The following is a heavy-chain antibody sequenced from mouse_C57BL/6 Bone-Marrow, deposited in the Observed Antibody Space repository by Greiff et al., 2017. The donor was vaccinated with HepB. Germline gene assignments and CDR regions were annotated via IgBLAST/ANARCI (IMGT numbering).Heavy chain of an antibody. CDR1: GYTFTSYW. CDR2: IDPNSGGT. CDR3: ARTWTFYAMDY. Sequence: QVQLKQPGAELVKPGASVKLSCKASGYTFTSYWMHWVKQRPGRGLEWIGRIDPNSGGTKYNEKFKSKATMTVDKPSSTAYMQLSRLTSEDTAVYYCARTWTFYAMDYWGQGTSVTVSA. J-gene: IGHJ4*01. V-gene: IGHV1-72*01.